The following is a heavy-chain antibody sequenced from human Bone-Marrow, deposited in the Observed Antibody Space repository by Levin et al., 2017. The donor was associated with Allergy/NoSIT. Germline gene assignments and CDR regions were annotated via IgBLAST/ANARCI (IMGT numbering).Heavy chain of an antibody. D-gene: IGHD5-24*01. V-gene: IGHV1-69*13. J-gene: IGHJ4*02. CDR1: GSTFSSYT. CDR3: ARESPVVGGDGYNFGFDS. Sequence: SVKVSCKASGSTFSSYTISWVRQAPGQGLEWMGRIIPMFGTSKYAQKFQARVTITADESTSTAYMELSSLKSDDTAMYFCARESPVVGGDGYNFGFDSWGQGTLVTVSS. CDR2: IIPMFGTS.